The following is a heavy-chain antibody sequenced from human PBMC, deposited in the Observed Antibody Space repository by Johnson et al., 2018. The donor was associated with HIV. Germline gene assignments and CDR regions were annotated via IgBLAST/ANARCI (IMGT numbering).Heavy chain of an antibody. D-gene: IGHD3-10*01. CDR2: IKRKTDGGTT. CDR3: ARDDGSGIRVKGAFDS. J-gene: IGHJ3*02. V-gene: IGHV3-15*01. Sequence: VQLVESGGGLVKPGGSLRLSCAASGLTFTNAWMNWVRQAPGKGLEWAGRIKRKTDGGTTDYAAPVKGRFTISRDDSKNTLYLQMNSLRPEDTAVYDCARDDGSGIRVKGAFDSWGQGTWVAVSS. CDR1: GLTFTNAW.